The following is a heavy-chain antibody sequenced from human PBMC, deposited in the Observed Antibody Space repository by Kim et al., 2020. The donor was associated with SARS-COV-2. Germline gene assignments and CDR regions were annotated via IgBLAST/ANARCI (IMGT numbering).Heavy chain of an antibody. J-gene: IGHJ5*02. CDR1: GGSISSYY. Sequence: SETLSLTCTVSGGSISSYYWSWIRQPPGKGLEWIGYIYNSGRTNYIPSLKSRVTTSVDTSMNQFSLKLNSVTAADTAVYYCARDQYSSSWYSRWLDPWGQGTVVTVSS. CDR2: IYNSGRT. V-gene: IGHV4-59*01. CDR3: ARDQYSSSWYSRWLDP. D-gene: IGHD6-13*01.